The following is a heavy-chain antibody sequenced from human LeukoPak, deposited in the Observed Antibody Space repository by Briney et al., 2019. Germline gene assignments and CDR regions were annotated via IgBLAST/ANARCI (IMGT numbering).Heavy chain of an antibody. J-gene: IGHJ3*01. CDR3: ARDDKPGQEDAFDV. D-gene: IGHD1-1*01. Sequence: GGSLRLSCAASGFTFSSYWMTWVRQAPGKGLEWVANINQDGSRKYFVDSVKGRFTISRDNAKNSLYLQMNSLRAEDTAMYYCARDDKPGQEDAFDVWGLGTMVTVSS. CDR1: GFTFSSYW. V-gene: IGHV3-7*01. CDR2: INQDGSRK.